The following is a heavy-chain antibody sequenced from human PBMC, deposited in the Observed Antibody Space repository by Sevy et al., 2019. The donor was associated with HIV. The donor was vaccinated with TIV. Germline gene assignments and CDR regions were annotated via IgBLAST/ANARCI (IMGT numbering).Heavy chain of an antibody. CDR1: GFTFSSYA. CDR3: AREGTAGKASDAFDI. V-gene: IGHV3-30-3*01. D-gene: IGHD1-1*01. J-gene: IGHJ3*02. CDR2: ISYDGSNK. Sequence: GGSLRLSCAASGFTFSSYAMHWVRQAPGKGLEWMAVISYDGSNKYYADSVKGRFTISRDNSKNTLYLQMNSLRAEDTAVHYCAREGTAGKASDAFDIWGQGTMVTVSS.